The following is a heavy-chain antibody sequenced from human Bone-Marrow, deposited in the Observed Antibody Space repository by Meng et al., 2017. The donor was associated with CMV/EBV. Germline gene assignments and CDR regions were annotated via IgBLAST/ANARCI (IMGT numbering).Heavy chain of an antibody. Sequence: ASVKVSCKASGYTFTDYYLHWVRQAPGQGLEWMGRINPNSDGTNYAQKFQGRVTLTRDTSISTAYMDLSGVTSDDTAMYYCARQNVGSGYNWFAPWGQGTLVTVSS. CDR2: INPNSDGT. CDR3: ARQNVGSGYNWFAP. J-gene: IGHJ5*02. D-gene: IGHD3-3*01. CDR1: GYTFTDYY. V-gene: IGHV1-2*02.